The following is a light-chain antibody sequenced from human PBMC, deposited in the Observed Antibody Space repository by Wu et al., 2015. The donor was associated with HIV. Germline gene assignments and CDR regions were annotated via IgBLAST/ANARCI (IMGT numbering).Light chain of an antibody. CDR3: QQYDTFPFT. J-gene: IGKJ4*01. V-gene: IGKV1-8*01. CDR1: QDIGSY. CDR2: SAS. Sequence: AIQLTQSPSSLSASTGDKVTITCRASQDIGSYLGWYQQKPGRAPKLVIYSASTLESGVPSRFTGSGSGTHFSLTITCLQSEDFATYYCQQYDTFPFTFGGGTKVDVK.